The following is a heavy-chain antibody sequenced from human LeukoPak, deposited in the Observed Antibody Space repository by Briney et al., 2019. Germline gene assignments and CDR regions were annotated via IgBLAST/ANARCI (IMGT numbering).Heavy chain of an antibody. D-gene: IGHD4-17*01. Sequence: GASVKVSCKASGYTFTSYGISWVRQAPGQGLEWMGWISAYNGNTNYAQKLQGRVTMTTDTSTSTAYMELRSLRSDDTAVYYCAREINDDGDYGESDDWSQGTLVTVSS. V-gene: IGHV1-18*04. J-gene: IGHJ4*02. CDR1: GYTFTSYG. CDR3: AREINDDGDYGESDD. CDR2: ISAYNGNT.